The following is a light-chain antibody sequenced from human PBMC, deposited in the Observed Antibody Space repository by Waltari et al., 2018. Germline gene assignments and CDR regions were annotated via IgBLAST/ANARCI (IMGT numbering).Light chain of an antibody. CDR3: CSYAGSITFWV. CDR2: DVT. J-gene: IGLJ3*02. V-gene: IGLV2-11*01. CDR1: SRYVGGYNY. Sequence: SALTQPRSVSGSPGPAVTIPCTGTSRYVGGYNYVSWYQHHPGKAPKLIIYDVTKRPSGVPDRFSASKSDNTASLTISGLQAEDEADYYCCSYAGSITFWVFGGGTKLTVL.